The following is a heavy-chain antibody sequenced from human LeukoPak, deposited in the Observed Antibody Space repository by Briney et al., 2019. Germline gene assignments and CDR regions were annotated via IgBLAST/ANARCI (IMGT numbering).Heavy chain of an antibody. Sequence: ASVKVSCTASGYTFTSYDINWVRQATGQGLEWMGWMNPNSGNTGYAQKFQGRVTITRNTSISTAYMEPSSLRSEDTAVYYCARGQSYSSSWYRPHYYYYYMDVWGKGTTVTVSS. CDR3: ARGQSYSSSWYRPHYYYYYMDV. CDR2: MNPNSGNT. V-gene: IGHV1-8*03. J-gene: IGHJ6*03. D-gene: IGHD6-13*01. CDR1: GYTFTSYD.